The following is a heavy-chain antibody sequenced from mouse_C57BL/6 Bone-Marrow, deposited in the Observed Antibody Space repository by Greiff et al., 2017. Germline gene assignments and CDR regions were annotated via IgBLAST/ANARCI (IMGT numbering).Heavy chain of an antibody. CDR1: GYTFTDHT. V-gene: IGHV1-78*01. CDR3: ARREDGYPYYAMDY. J-gene: IGHJ4*01. D-gene: IGHD2-3*01. CDR2: IYPRDGST. Sequence: QVQLQQSDAELVKPGASVKISCKVSGYTFTDHTIHWMKQRPEQGLDWIGYIYPRDGSTKYNEKFKGKATLTADKSSSTAYMRLNSLTSEDSAVYFCARREDGYPYYAMDYWGQGTSVTVSS.